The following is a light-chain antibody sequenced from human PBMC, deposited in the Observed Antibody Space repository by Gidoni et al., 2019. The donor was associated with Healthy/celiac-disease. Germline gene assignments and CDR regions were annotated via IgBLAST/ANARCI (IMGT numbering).Light chain of an antibody. CDR2: AAA. V-gene: IGKV1-39*01. CDR3: QQSYSTPRT. Sequence: IQMPQSPSSLSASVGDRVTITCRASQSISSYLPCYQQKPGKAPKPLIYAAASLQSGVPSRFSGSGSGTDFTLSISSLQTEDFATDYCQQSYSTPRTFGQGTKVEIK. CDR1: QSISSY. J-gene: IGKJ1*01.